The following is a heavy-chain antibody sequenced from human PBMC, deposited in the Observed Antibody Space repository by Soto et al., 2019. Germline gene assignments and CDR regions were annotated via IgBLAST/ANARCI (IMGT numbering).Heavy chain of an antibody. CDR1: GYTFISNG. V-gene: IGHV1-18*04. CDR2: ISGYNGNT. D-gene: IGHD6-25*01. J-gene: IGHJ6*02. CDR3: ARDSSGNYGMDV. Sequence: QVQLVQSGAEVKKPGASVKVTCKTSGYTFISNGINWVRQAPGQGLEWMGWISGYNGNTNYAQKVQGRITMTTDTATSTAYMELRSLRSDDTAVYYCARDSSGNYGMDVWGQGTTVTVSS.